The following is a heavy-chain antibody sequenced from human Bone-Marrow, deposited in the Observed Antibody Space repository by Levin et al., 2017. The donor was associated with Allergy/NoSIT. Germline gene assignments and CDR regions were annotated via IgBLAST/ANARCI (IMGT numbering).Heavy chain of an antibody. CDR1: GFSFSSSG. Sequence: GGSLRLSCAASGFSFSSSGMRWVRQAPGKGLEWVSAITDSGDDTYYADSVKGRFTISRDNSKNTLYLQMNALRLEDTAVYYCAGDYWGRGTLVTVSS. CDR2: ITDSGDDT. CDR3: AGDY. J-gene: IGHJ4*02. V-gene: IGHV3-23*01.